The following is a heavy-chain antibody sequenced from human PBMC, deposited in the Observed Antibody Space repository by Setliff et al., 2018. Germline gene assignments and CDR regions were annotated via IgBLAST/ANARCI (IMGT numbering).Heavy chain of an antibody. CDR3: AIDPYSSGSLMKAFDY. V-gene: IGHV4-38-2*02. Sequence: SETLSLTCTVSGYSISSGYYWGWIRQPPGKGLEWIGSIYHSGSTYYNPSLKSRVTISVDTSKNQFSLKLSSVTAADTAVYYCAIDPYSSGSLMKAFDYWGKGTLVTVSS. D-gene: IGHD6-19*01. J-gene: IGHJ4*02. CDR2: IYHSGST. CDR1: GYSISSGYY.